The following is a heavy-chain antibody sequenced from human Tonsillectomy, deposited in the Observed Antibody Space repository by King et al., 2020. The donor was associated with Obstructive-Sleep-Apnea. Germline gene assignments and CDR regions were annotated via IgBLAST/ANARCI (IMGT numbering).Heavy chain of an antibody. CDR2: INQGGSEK. Sequence: VQLVESGGGLVQPGGSLRLSCAASGFSFSTYWMSWVRQVPGKGLDWVASINQGGSEKFYEDSVKGRFTISRDNAKNSLYLQMNSLRAEDTAVYYCARTVRWEDYFDYWGQGTLVTVSP. J-gene: IGHJ4*02. D-gene: IGHD1-26*01. CDR1: GFSFSTYW. CDR3: ARTVRWEDYFDY. V-gene: IGHV3-7*01.